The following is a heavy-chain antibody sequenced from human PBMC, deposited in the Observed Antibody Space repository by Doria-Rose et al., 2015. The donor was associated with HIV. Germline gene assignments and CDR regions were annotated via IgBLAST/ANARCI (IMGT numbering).Heavy chain of an antibody. D-gene: IGHD4-17*01. V-gene: IGHV3-30*02. CDR1: QFSFNNYG. Sequence: GGGVKPGGSLRLSCQASQFSFNNYGMHWVRQALGQGLEWVAFIRYDGSDKYYAGSVKGRFTISRDNSKNTLYLQMNSLRTEDTAIYYCAKDAYSRLFYGDPDYWGQGTLVTVSS. J-gene: IGHJ4*02. CDR3: AKDAYSRLFYGDPDY. CDR2: IRYDGSDK.